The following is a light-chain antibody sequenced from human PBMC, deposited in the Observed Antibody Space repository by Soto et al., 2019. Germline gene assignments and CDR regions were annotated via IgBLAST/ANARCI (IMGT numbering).Light chain of an antibody. V-gene: IGKV1-39*01. J-gene: IGKJ3*01. Sequence: DIQMTQSPSSLSASVGDRVTITCRASQNISKYLNWYQRKPGKAPKLLIYAASTLQSGVPSRFSGSESGTEFTLTISSLQPEDFGAYICQQSYKTPFTFGPGTKVEIK. CDR2: AAS. CDR3: QQSYKTPFT. CDR1: QNISKY.